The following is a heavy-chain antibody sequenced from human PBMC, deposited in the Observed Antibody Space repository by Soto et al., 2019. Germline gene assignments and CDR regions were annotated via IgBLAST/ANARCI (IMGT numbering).Heavy chain of an antibody. J-gene: IGHJ6*02. CDR2: INHSGST. D-gene: IGHD2-15*01. Sequence: PSETLSLTCAVYGGSFSGYYWSWIRQPPGRGLEWIGEINHSGSTNYNPSLKSRVTISVDTSKNQFSLKLSSVTAADTAVYYCARVGWGGGYYYYGMDVWGQGTTVTVSS. CDR1: GGSFSGYY. V-gene: IGHV4-34*01. CDR3: ARVGWGGGYYYYGMDV.